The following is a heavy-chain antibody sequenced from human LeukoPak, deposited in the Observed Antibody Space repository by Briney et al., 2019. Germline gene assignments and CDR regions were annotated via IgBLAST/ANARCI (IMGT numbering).Heavy chain of an antibody. V-gene: IGHV4-59*08. Sequence: SETLSLTCTVSGGSISSYYWSWIRQPPGKGLEWIGYIYYSGSTNYNPSLKSRVTISVDTSKNQFSLKLSSVTAADTAVYYCARQGGCSSTSYLNNWFDPWGQGTLVTVSS. D-gene: IGHD2-2*01. CDR1: GGSISSYY. CDR2: IYYSGST. J-gene: IGHJ5*02. CDR3: ARQGGCSSTSYLNNWFDP.